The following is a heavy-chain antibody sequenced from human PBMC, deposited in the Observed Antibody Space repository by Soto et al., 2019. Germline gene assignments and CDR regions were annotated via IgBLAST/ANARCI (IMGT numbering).Heavy chain of an antibody. V-gene: IGHV4-31*03. J-gene: IGHJ6*02. CDR2: IYYSGST. Sequence: NPSETLSLTCTVSGGSISSGGYYWSWIRQHPGKGLEWIGYIYYSGSTYYNPSLKSRVTISVDTSKNQFSLKLSSVTAADTAVYYCARDNPEIQGNYGMDVWGQGTTVTVSS. D-gene: IGHD5-18*01. CDR3: ARDNPEIQGNYGMDV. CDR1: GGSISSGGYY.